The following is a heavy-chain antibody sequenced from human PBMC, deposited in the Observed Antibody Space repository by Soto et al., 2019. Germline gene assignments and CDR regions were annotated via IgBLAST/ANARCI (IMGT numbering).Heavy chain of an antibody. CDR1: GGSISSGGYY. Sequence: SETLSLTCTVSGGSISSGGYYWSWIRQHPGKGLEWIGYIYYSGSTYYNPSLKSRVTISVDTSKNQFSLKLSSVTAADTAVYYWARASIAAFNWFDPWGQGTLVTVSS. J-gene: IGHJ5*02. CDR3: ARASIAAFNWFDP. D-gene: IGHD6-6*01. CDR2: IYYSGST. V-gene: IGHV4-31*03.